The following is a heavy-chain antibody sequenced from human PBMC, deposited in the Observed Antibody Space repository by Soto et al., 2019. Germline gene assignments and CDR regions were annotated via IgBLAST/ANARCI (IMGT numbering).Heavy chain of an antibody. Sequence: GASVKVSCKASGYTFTNYGISWVRQAPGQGLEWMGWISTYNGNTNYAQKLQGRVTMTTDTSTSTALMELRSLRSDDRAVYGCARYPVQYTNPYFDYWGQGTLVTVSS. CDR3: ARYPVQYTNPYFDY. J-gene: IGHJ4*02. V-gene: IGHV1-18*01. CDR2: ISTYNGNT. CDR1: GYTFTNYG. D-gene: IGHD2-2*02.